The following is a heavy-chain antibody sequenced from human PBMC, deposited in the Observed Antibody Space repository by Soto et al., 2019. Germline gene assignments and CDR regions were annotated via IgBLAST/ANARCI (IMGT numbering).Heavy chain of an antibody. V-gene: IGHV4-34*01. CDR3: ARGLPGYSSSWYDY. CDR2: INPSGST. Sequence: SETLSLTCAVYGGSFSDYYWSWIRQPPGKGLEWIGEINPSGSTNYNPSLKSRVTISVDTSKNQFSLKLSSVTAADTAVYYCARGLPGYSSSWYDYWGQGALVTVS. J-gene: IGHJ4*02. CDR1: GGSFSDYY. D-gene: IGHD6-13*01.